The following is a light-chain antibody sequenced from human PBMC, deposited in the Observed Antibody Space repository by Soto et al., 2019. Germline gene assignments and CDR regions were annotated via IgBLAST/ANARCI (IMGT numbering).Light chain of an antibody. V-gene: IGLV2-11*01. CDR1: SNYVGGYNY. CDR3: SSYTGSNTLGV. J-gene: IGLJ3*02. Sequence: QSVLTQPRSVSGSPGQSVTISCTGSSNYVGGYNYVSWYQQRPGKAPKLLIYDLTKWQPGVTDRFSGSKSGNTASLTISGLQADDEADYYCSSYTGSNTLGVFGGGTKVTVL. CDR2: DLT.